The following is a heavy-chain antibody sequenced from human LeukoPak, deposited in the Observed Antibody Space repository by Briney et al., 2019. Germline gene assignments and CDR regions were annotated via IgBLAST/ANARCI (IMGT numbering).Heavy chain of an antibody. CDR1: GFTFSNYA. CDR2: ISGSGGST. CDR3: AKLRDWLSRKSFDY. D-gene: IGHD3-9*01. V-gene: IGHV3-23*01. J-gene: IGHJ4*02. Sequence: PGGSLRLSCATSGFTFSNYAMTWVRQAPGKGLEWVSAISGSGGSTYYADSVKGRFTISRDNSKNTLYLQMNSLRAEDTAVYYCAKLRDWLSRKSFDYWGQGTLVTVSS.